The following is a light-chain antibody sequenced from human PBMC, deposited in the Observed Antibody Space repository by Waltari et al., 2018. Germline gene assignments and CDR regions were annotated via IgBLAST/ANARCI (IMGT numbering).Light chain of an antibody. Sequence: QSALTQPASVSGSLGQSITISCTGSRCDVGAYKLVSWYQQHPGKAPKLRISEDTKRPSGFSNRFSGSKSGNTASLTISGLQAEDEADYHCCSYAGDSTWVFGGGTVLTVL. CDR3: CSYAGDSTWV. CDR2: EDT. J-gene: IGLJ3*02. CDR1: RCDVGAYKL. V-gene: IGLV2-23*01.